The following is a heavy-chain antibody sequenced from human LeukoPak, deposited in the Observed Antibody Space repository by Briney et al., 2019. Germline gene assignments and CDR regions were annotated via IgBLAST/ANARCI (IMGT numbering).Heavy chain of an antibody. J-gene: IGHJ4*02. V-gene: IGHV5-10-1*01. Sequence: GESLKISCKGSGYSFTNYWITWVRQMPGKGLEWMGRIDPSDSYTNYSPSFQGHVTISADKSISTAYLQWGSLKASDTAMYYCARLGYYDSSGEFDYWGQGTLVTVSS. CDR2: IDPSDSYT. CDR1: GYSFTNYW. CDR3: ARLGYYDSSGEFDY. D-gene: IGHD3-22*01.